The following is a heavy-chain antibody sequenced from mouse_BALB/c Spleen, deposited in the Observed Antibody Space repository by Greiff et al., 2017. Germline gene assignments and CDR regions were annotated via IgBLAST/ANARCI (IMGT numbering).Heavy chain of an antibody. Sequence: DVMLVESGGGLVKPGGSLKLSCAASGFTFSSYAMSWVRQTPEKRLEWVASISSGGSTYYPDSVKGRFTISRDNARNILYLQMSSLRSEDTAMYYCARGDGYDRFAYWGQGTLVTVSA. D-gene: IGHD2-2*01. J-gene: IGHJ3*01. CDR1: GFTFSSYA. CDR3: ARGDGYDRFAY. V-gene: IGHV5-6-5*01. CDR2: ISSGGST.